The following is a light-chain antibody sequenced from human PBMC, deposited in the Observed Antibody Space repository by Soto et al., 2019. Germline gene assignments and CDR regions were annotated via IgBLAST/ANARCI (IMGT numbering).Light chain of an antibody. J-gene: IGKJ3*01. CDR3: QQRSNSFT. V-gene: IGKV3D-11*01. Sequence: EIVLTQSPATLSLSPGERATLSCRASQGVSSYLAWYQQKPGQAPRLLIYDASNRATGIPARFSGSGPGTDFTLTLSSLEPEDFAVYYCQQRSNSFTFGPGTKVDIK. CDR1: QGVSSY. CDR2: DAS.